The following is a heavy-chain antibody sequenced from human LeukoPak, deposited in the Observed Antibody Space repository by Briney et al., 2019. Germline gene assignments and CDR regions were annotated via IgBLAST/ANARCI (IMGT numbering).Heavy chain of an antibody. CDR2: SIPIFGTA. Sequence: SVKVTCKASGGTFSSYAISWGRQAPGQGLEWMGGSIPIFGTANYAKKFQGRVTITTDESTSPASMELSSLRSGDTAVYYCARVGLLSSRHFVGFDPWGQGTLVTVSS. CDR1: GGTFSSYA. V-gene: IGHV1-69*05. D-gene: IGHD3-9*01. CDR3: ARVGLLSSRHFVGFDP. J-gene: IGHJ5*02.